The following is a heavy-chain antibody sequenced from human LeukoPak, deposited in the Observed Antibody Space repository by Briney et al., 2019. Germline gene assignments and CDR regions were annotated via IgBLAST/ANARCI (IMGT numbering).Heavy chain of an antibody. CDR3: ARESGKFDY. V-gene: IGHV3-43*02. Sequence: PGGSLRLSCVASGLPIGDFAMHWVRQAPGKGLEWVSLISGDGVSTFYADSVKGRFSISRDNSKNSLSLEMNSLRTEDTAMYYCARESGKFDYWGQGTLVGVSS. CDR1: GLPIGDFA. J-gene: IGHJ4*02. CDR2: ISGDGVST.